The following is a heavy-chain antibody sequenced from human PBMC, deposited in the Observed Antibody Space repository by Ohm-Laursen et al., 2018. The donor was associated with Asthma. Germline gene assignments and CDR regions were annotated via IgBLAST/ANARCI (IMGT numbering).Heavy chain of an antibody. J-gene: IGHJ4*02. V-gene: IGHV1-2*06. CDR2: INPNSGGT. Sequence: ASVKVSCNASGYIFTDYYIHWVRQAPGRGLEWMGRINPNSGGTNYAQIFQGRVTMTRDTSISTVYVELSRLRSDDTAMYYCGSSLDTAIMFDFWGQGTLVTVSS. CDR1: GYIFTDYY. CDR3: GSSLDTAIMFDF. D-gene: IGHD5-18*01.